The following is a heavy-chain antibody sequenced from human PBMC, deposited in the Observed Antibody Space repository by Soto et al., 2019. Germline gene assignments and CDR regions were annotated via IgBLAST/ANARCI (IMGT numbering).Heavy chain of an antibody. J-gene: IGHJ2*01. D-gene: IGHD2-2*01. Sequence: DVQLLESGGGLVQPGGSLRLSCAASGFTFSSFAMTWVRQAPGKGLEWVSGIGGSGGGTYNADSVEGRFIISRDNSKNTLDLQMHSLRAEDTAVYYCAKSGGHCLSTRCYATAWDFGLWGRGTLVTVSS. CDR1: GFTFSSFA. CDR3: AKSGGHCLSTRCYATAWDFGL. V-gene: IGHV3-23*01. CDR2: IGGSGGGT.